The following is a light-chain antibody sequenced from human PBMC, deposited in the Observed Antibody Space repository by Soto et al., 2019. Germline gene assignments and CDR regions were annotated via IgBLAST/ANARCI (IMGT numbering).Light chain of an antibody. J-gene: IGLJ2*01. CDR2: EVR. Sequence: QSVLTQPASVSGSPGQSITISCTGTSSDIGSYNYVAWYQQFPGKTPKLIIYEVRNRPSGVSFRFSGSKSGNTASLTISGLQAEDEADYYCQSYDSILNGVIFGGGTKLTVL. V-gene: IGLV2-14*01. CDR1: SSDIGSYNY. CDR3: QSYDSILNGVI.